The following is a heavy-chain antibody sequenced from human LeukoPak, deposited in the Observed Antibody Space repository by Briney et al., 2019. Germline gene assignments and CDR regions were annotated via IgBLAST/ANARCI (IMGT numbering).Heavy chain of an antibody. CDR2: INPNSGGT. J-gene: IGHJ5*02. Sequence: GASVKVSCKASGYTFTGYYMHWVRQAPGQGLEWMGRINPNSGGTNYAQKFQGRVTMTRDTSISTAYMELSRLRSDDTAVYYCASHIAVAGRNWFDPWGQGTLVTVSS. CDR1: GYTFTGYY. D-gene: IGHD6-19*01. V-gene: IGHV1-2*06. CDR3: ASHIAVAGRNWFDP.